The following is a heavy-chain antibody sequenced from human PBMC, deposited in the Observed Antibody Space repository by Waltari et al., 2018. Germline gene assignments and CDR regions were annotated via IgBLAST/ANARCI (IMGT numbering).Heavy chain of an antibody. CDR2: IYTDGTA. D-gene: IGHD2-2*01. V-gene: IGHV3-53*01. CDR1: GFSVSRNY. Sequence: VQLVESGGGLMQPGGSLRLYCAASGFSVSRNYMSWVRQAPGKGLEWVSRIYTDGTAYYADSVKGRFTISRDNSKNTLNLQMNSLRAEDTAVYYCTREDQGQPGGYWGQGTLVTVSS. J-gene: IGHJ4*02. CDR3: TREDQGQPGGY.